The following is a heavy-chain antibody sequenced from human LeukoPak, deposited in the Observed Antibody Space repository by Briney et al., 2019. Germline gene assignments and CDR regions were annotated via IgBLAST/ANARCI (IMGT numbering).Heavy chain of an antibody. CDR1: GGSISSSSYY. Sequence: SETLSLTCTVSGGSISSSSYYWGWIRQPPGKGLEWIGSIYYSGSTYYNPSLKSRVTISVDTSKNQFSLKLSPVTAADTAVYYCARSVTTRYYYYMDVWGKGTTVTVSS. CDR2: IYYSGST. J-gene: IGHJ6*03. D-gene: IGHD4-11*01. CDR3: ARSVTTRYYYYMDV. V-gene: IGHV4-39*07.